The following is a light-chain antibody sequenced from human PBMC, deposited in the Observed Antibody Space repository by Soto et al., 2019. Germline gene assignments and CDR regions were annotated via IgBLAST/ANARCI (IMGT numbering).Light chain of an antibody. V-gene: IGKV1-17*01. CDR1: QGIRND. CDR2: RAS. Sequence: DIQMTQSPSSLSASVGDRVTITCRASQGIRNDLGWYQQKPGKAPKLLIYRASSLESGAPSRFSGTGSGTEFTLTISSLQPDDFATYYCQQYDDYPWTFGQGTKVDIK. J-gene: IGKJ1*01. CDR3: QQYDDYPWT.